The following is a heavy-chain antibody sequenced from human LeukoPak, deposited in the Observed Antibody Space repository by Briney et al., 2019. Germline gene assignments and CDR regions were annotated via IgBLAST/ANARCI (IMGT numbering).Heavy chain of an antibody. Sequence: GGSLRLSCAASGFTFSSYGMHWVRQAPGKGLEWVAVIWYDGSNKYYADSVKGRFTISRDNSKNTLYLQMNSLRAEDTAVYYCARRGTREAFDIWGQGTMVTVSS. CDR1: GFTFSSYG. V-gene: IGHV3-33*01. J-gene: IGHJ3*02. D-gene: IGHD1-14*01. CDR3: ARRGTREAFDI. CDR2: IWYDGSNK.